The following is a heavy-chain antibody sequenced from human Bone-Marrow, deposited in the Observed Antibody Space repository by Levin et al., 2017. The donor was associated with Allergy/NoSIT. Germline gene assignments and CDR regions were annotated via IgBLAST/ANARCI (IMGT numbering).Heavy chain of an antibody. CDR1: GGSISSYY. D-gene: IGHD3-3*01. J-gene: IGHJ3*02. V-gene: IGHV4-59*01. CDR2: IYYSGST. CDR3: ARSDFWRAGGAFDI. Sequence: GSLRLSCTVSGGSISSYYWSWIRQPPGKGLEWIGYIYYSGSTNYNPSLKSRVTISVDTSKNQFSLKLSSVTAADTAVYYCARSDFWRAGGAFDIWGQGTMVTVSS.